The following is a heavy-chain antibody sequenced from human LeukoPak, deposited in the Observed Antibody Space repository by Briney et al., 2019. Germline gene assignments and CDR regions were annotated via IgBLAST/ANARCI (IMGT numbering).Heavy chain of an antibody. CDR1: GGSINNYY. D-gene: IGHD6-13*01. J-gene: IGHJ5*02. Sequence: PSETLSLTCTVSGGSINNYYWSWIRQPPGKGLEWIGYIYYSGSTNYNPSLKNRVTISVDTSRNQFSLKLSSVTAADTALYYCARGYSSNWYWFDPWGQGTLVTVSS. CDR3: ARGYSSNWYWFDP. V-gene: IGHV4-59*01. CDR2: IYYSGST.